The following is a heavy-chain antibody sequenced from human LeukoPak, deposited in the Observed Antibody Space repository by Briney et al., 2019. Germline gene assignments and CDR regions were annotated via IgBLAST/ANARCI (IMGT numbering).Heavy chain of an antibody. V-gene: IGHV4-34*01. J-gene: IGHJ4*02. D-gene: IGHD6-13*01. CDR3: ARGNIAAAGTYDH. CDR2: INHSGST. Sequence: SETLSLTCAVYGGSFSGYYWSWIRQPPGKGLEWIGEINHSGSTNYNPSLKSRVTISVDTSKNQFSLKLSSVTAADTAVYYCARGNIAAAGTYDHWGQGTLVTVSS. CDR1: GGSFSGYY.